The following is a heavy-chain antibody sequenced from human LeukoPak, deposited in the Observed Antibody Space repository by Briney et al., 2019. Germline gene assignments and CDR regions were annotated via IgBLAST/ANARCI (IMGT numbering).Heavy chain of an antibody. CDR2: IYWDDDK. D-gene: IGHD3-3*01. CDR1: GLSLSTSGVG. V-gene: IGHV2-5*02. Sequence: SGPTLVNPTQTLTLTCTFSGLSLSTSGVGVGWIRQPPGKALEWLALIYWDDDKRYSPSLKSRLTITKDTSKNQVVLTMTNMDPVDTATYYCAHRQPSYDFWSGYYHTNNWFDPWGQGTLVTVSS. CDR3: AHRQPSYDFWSGYYHTNNWFDP. J-gene: IGHJ5*02.